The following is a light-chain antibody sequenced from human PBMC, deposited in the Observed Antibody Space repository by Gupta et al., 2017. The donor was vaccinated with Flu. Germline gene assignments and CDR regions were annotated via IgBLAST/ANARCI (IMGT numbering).Light chain of an antibody. CDR3: GTWDSRLSAWV. CDR2: DNN. V-gene: IGLV1-51*01. Sequence: QSVLTQPPSVSAAPGQKVTISFSRSSSNIVNNYLSWYQQLPGTAPKLLIYDNNKRPSGIPDRFSGSKSGTSATLGIARTQTGAEADYYCGTWDSRLSAWVFGGGTKLTVL. J-gene: IGLJ3*02. CDR1: SSNIVNNY.